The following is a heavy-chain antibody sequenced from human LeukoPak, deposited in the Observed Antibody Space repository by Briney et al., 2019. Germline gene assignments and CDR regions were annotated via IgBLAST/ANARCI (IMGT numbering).Heavy chain of an antibody. V-gene: IGHV3-23*01. CDR2: ISGSGGKT. J-gene: IGHJ4*02. CDR3: AKEYSSSGYFDC. CDR1: GFTFSTYA. Sequence: GGSLRLSCTASGFTFSTYAISWVRQAPGKGLEWVSAISGSGGKTYYTDSVKGRFTITRDNSKNTLYLQMNSLRAEDTAVYYCAKEYSSSGYFDCWGQGTLVTVSS. D-gene: IGHD6-13*01.